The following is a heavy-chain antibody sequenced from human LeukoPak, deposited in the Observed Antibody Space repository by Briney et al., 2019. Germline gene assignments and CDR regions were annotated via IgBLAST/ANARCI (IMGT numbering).Heavy chain of an antibody. CDR2: ISGSGDST. CDR1: GFTFSSYA. V-gene: IGHV3-23*01. J-gene: IGHJ4*02. CDR3: AKGSTYSGSLVDY. D-gene: IGHD1-26*01. Sequence: GGSLRLSCAASGFTFSSYAMSWVRQAPGKGLEWVSDISGSGDSTYYADSVKGRFTISRDNSKNTLYLQMNSLRAEDTAVYYCAKGSTYSGSLVDYWGQGTLVTVSS.